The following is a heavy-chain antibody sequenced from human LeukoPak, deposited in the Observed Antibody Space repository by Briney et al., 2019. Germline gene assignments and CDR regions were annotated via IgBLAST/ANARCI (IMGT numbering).Heavy chain of an antibody. Sequence: GGSLRLSCAASEFSFSSYYMNWVRQAPGKGLEWVSSISSSSSYIYYADSVKGRFTISRDNDKNSLYLQMNSLRAEDTAVYYCARAAMTTVVTHLSYWGQGTLVTVSS. D-gene: IGHD4-23*01. CDR3: ARAAMTTVVTHLSY. CDR1: EFSFSSYY. V-gene: IGHV3-21*01. CDR2: ISSSSSYI. J-gene: IGHJ4*02.